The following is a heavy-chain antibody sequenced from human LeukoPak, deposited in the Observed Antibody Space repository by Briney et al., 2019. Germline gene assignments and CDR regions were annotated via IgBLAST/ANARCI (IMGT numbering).Heavy chain of an antibody. Sequence: KLSQTLSLTCNISGDSVSSHTAAWNWIRQSPSRGLEWLGGTYYRSTWSTDYAVSVQSRITINPDTSRNHFSLQLSSVTPEDTAVYYCARDRGGFDSWGQGTLVTVSS. D-gene: IGHD3-10*01. J-gene: IGHJ5*01. CDR1: GDSVSSHTAA. V-gene: IGHV6-1*01. CDR3: ARDRGGFDS. CDR2: TYYRSTWST.